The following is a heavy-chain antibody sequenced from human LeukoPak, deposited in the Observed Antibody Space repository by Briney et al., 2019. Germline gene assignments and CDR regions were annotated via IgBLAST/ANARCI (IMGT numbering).Heavy chain of an antibody. CDR3: ARFHYRPPGLTNYYDSSGYYYSWFDP. V-gene: IGHV1-2*02. J-gene: IGHJ5*02. D-gene: IGHD3-22*01. Sequence: ASVKVSCKASGYTFTGYYMHWVRQAPGQGLEWMGWINPNSGGTNYAQKFQGRVTMTRDTSISTAYMELRSLRSDDTAVYYCARFHYRPPGLTNYYDSSGYYYSWFDPWGQGTLVTVSS. CDR2: INPNSGGT. CDR1: GYTFTGYY.